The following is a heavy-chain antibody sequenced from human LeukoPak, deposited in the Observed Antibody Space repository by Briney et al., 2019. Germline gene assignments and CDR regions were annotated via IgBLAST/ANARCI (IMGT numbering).Heavy chain of an antibody. CDR2: IYYSGST. V-gene: IGHV4-39*02. CDR3: ARDLSPSRYYDNSGYFGY. J-gene: IGHJ4*02. D-gene: IGHD3-22*01. Sequence: PSETLSLTCTVSGGSISSSSYYWGWIRQPPGKGLEWIGSIYYSGSTYYNPSLKSRVTISVDTSKNQFSLKLSSVTAADTAVYYCARDLSPSRYYDNSGYFGYWGQGTLVTVSS. CDR1: GGSISSSSYY.